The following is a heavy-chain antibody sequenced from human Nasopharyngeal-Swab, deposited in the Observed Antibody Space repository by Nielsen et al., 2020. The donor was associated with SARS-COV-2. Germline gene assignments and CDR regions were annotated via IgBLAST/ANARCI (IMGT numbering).Heavy chain of an antibody. V-gene: IGHV4-59*01. CDR3: ASLLRSYCSGGSCYPNGMDV. D-gene: IGHD2-15*01. CDR1: GGSISSYY. Sequence: GSLRLSCTVSGGSISSYYWSWIRQPPGKGLEWIGYIYYSGSTNYNPSLKSRVTISVDTSKNQFSLELSSVTAADTAVYYCASLLRSYCSGGSCYPNGMDVWGQGTTVTVSS. J-gene: IGHJ6*02. CDR2: IYYSGST.